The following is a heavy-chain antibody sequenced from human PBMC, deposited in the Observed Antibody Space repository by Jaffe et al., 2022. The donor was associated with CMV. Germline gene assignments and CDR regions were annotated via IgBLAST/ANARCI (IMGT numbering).Heavy chain of an antibody. CDR3: AKDADYGSGSYRLFVADV. CDR1: GFTFSSYA. D-gene: IGHD3-10*01. J-gene: IGHJ6*02. V-gene: IGHV3-23*01. Sequence: EVQLLESGGGLVQPGGSLRLSCAASGFTFSSYAMSWVRQAPGKGLEWVSAISGSGGSTYYADSVKGRFTISRDNSKNTLYLQMNSLRAEDTAVYYCAKDADYGSGSYRLFVADVWGQGTTVTVSS. CDR2: ISGSGGST.